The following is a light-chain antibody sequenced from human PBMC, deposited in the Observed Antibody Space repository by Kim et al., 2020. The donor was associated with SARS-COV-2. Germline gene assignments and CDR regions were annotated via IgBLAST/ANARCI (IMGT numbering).Light chain of an antibody. CDR2: GTS. V-gene: IGKV3-20*01. J-gene: IGKJ1*01. CDR1: QSVSSSY. CDR3: QQYGRT. Sequence: LALSPGERATLSCRASQSVSSSYLAWYQQKPGQSPRLLISGTSSRATGIPDRFSGSGSGTDFTLTISRLEPEDFAVYYCQQYGRTFGQGTKVEIK.